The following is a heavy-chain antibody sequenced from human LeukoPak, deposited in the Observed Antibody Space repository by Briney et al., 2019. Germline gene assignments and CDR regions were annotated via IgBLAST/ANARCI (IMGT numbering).Heavy chain of an antibody. CDR2: ININSGGI. J-gene: IGHJ4*02. CDR3: ARDRDGGVGTIDY. CDR1: GYTFIDYW. D-gene: IGHD3-3*01. V-gene: IGHV1-2*06. Sequence: ASVKVSCKASGYTFIDYWIHWVRQAPGQGPERMGRININSGGINYAQKFQGRVTMTRATSISTAYMELSRLRFDDTAVYYCARDRDGGVGTIDYWGQGTLVPVSS.